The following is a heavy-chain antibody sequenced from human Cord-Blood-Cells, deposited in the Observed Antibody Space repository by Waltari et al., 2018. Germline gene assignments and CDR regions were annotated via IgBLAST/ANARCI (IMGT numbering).Heavy chain of an antibody. CDR3: AHRRGPRFDP. CDR2: IYWDDDK. V-gene: IGHV2-5*02. Sequence: QITLKESGPTLVKPTQTLTLTCPFSGFSLSTSGVGVGWIRQPPGKALEWLALIYWDDDKRYSPSLKSRRTITKDTSKNQVVLTMTNMDPVDTATYYCAHRRGPRFDPWGQGTLVTVSS. CDR1: GFSLSTSGVG. J-gene: IGHJ5*02.